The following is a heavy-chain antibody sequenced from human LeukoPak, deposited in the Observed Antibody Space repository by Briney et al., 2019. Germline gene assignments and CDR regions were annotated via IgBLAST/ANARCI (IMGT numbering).Heavy chain of an antibody. D-gene: IGHD4-11*01. V-gene: IGHV3-7*01. Sequence: GGSLRLSCAASGFTFSSYWMSWVRQAPGKGLEWVANIKQDGSEKYYVNSVKGRFTISRDNAKNSLYLQMNSLRAEDTAVYYCASLSTTVTTWGFQQTWGQGTLVTVSS. CDR3: ASLSTTVTTWGFQQT. CDR2: IKQDGSEK. J-gene: IGHJ4*02. CDR1: GFTFSSYW.